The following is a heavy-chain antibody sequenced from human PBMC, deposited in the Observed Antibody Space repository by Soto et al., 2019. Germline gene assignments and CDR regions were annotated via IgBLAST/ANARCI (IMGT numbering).Heavy chain of an antibody. V-gene: IGHV4-34*01. CDR3: ARESLDSSSWPNWFDP. CDR1: GGSFSGYY. CDR2: INHSGST. Sequence: SETLSLTCAVYGGSFSGYYWSWIRQPPGKGLEWIGEINHSGSTNYNPSLKSRVAISVDTSKNQFSLKLSSVTAADTAGYYCARESLDSSSWPNWFDPWGQGTLVTVSS. J-gene: IGHJ5*02. D-gene: IGHD6-13*01.